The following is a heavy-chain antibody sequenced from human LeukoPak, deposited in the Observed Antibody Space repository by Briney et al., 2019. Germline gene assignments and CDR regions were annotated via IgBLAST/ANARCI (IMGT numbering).Heavy chain of an antibody. CDR1: GYTFTSYG. J-gene: IGHJ3*02. CDR2: ISAYNGNT. CDR3: ARTIAVAGHDAFDI. D-gene: IGHD6-19*01. Sequence: WASVKVSCKASGYTFTSYGISWVRQAPGQGLEWMGWISAYNGNTNYAQKLQGRVTMTTDTSTSTAYMELRSLRSDDTAVYYCARTIAVAGHDAFDIWGQGTMVTVSS. V-gene: IGHV1-18*04.